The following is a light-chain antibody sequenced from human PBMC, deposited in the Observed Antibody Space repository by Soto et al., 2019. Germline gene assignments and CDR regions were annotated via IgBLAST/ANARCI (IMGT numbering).Light chain of an antibody. CDR1: QTISNW. CDR3: LQHNSYPLT. CDR2: DAS. J-gene: IGKJ3*01. Sequence: DIQITQSPSTLSASVGDRGTISFLASQTISNWLAWYQQKPGKAPKLLIYDASSLESGVPSRFSGSGSGTEFTLTISRLQPEDSATYYCLQHNSYPLTFGPGTKVDI. V-gene: IGKV1-5*01.